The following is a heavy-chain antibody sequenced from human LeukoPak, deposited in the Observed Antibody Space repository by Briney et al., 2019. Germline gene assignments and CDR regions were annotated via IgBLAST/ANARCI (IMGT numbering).Heavy chain of an antibody. Sequence: GGSLRLSCAASGFTFSSYWMSWVRQAPGKGLEWVANIKQDGSEKYYVDSVKGRFIISRDNAKNSLYLQMNSLRAEDTAVYYCAKSGSSSWFLDYWGQGTLVTVSS. V-gene: IGHV3-7*03. D-gene: IGHD6-13*01. CDR3: AKSGSSSWFLDY. CDR2: IKQDGSEK. J-gene: IGHJ4*02. CDR1: GFTFSSYW.